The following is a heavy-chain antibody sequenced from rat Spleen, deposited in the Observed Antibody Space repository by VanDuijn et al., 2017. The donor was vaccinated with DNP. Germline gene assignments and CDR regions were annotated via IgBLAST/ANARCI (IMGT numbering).Heavy chain of an antibody. Sequence: EVQLVESGGGLVQPGRSLKLSCVASGFSFRDYDMAWVRQAPSKGLEWVACMSPTTRSSYYRDSVRGRFTVSRDDSTRTLYLQIDSLRSEDTATYYCTRGGTYFFDYWGQGVFVTMSS. CDR1: GFSFRDYD. V-gene: IGHV5-27*01. CDR2: MSPTTRSS. J-gene: IGHJ2*01. CDR3: TRGGTYFFDY. D-gene: IGHD4-3*01.